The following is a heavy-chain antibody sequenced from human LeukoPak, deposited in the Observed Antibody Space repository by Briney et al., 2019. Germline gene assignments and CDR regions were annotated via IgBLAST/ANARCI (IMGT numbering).Heavy chain of an antibody. J-gene: IGHJ5*02. CDR3: AGLGSTVKGRIDP. CDR1: GYHCTGYH. V-gene: IGHV1-2*02. Sequence: GASVKVSCKVSGYHCTGYHVHWVRQAPGQGLEWIGRISTDSGDTNGAQKFQGRVTMTRDTSISTAYMEFSGLTSDDSAVYYCAGLGSTVKGRIDPWGQGTPVTVST. CDR2: ISTDSGDT. D-gene: IGHD5/OR15-5a*01.